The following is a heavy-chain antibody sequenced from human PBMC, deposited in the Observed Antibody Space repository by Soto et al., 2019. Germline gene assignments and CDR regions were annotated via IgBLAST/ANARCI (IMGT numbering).Heavy chain of an antibody. Sequence: GVSLRLSCAASGFTFSNAWMNWVRQAPGKGLEWVGRIKSKTDGGTTDYAAPVKGRFTISRDDSKNTLYLQMNSLKTEDTAVYYCTTHDYGDSRPDITTNYYYGMDVWGQGTTVTVSS. J-gene: IGHJ6*02. D-gene: IGHD4-17*01. V-gene: IGHV3-15*07. CDR2: IKSKTDGGTT. CDR3: TTHDYGDSRPDITTNYYYGMDV. CDR1: GFTFSNAW.